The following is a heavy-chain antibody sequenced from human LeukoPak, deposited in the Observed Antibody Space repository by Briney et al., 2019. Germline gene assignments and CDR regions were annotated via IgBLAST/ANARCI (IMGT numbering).Heavy chain of an antibody. V-gene: IGHV4-39*06. D-gene: IGHD6-13*01. CDR2: IYHSGST. CDR3: ARGEDSSWSSYYYMGV. Sequence: SETLSLTCTVSGGSISSSRYYWSWIRQPPGKGLEWIGSIYHSGSTYHNPSLQSRVTISVDTSKNQFALKLSSVTAADTAVYYCARGEDSSWSSYYYMGVWGKGTKVTVSS. J-gene: IGHJ6*03. CDR1: GGSISSSRYY.